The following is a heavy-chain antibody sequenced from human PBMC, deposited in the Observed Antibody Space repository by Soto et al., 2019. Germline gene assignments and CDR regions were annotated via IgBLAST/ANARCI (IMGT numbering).Heavy chain of an antibody. CDR2: IFYSGST. V-gene: IGHV4-31*03. Sequence: SETLSLTCSVSGVSLTSGTYYWSWIRHHPGKGLEWIGYIFYSGSTDYNPSLKSRVNISVDTSKNQFSLKLSSVTAADTAVYYCASTEDFFDYWGEGTMVTV. CDR1: GVSLTSGTYY. CDR3: ASTEDFFDY. J-gene: IGHJ4*02.